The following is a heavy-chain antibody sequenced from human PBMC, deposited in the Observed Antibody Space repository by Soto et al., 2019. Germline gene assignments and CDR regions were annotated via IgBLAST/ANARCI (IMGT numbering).Heavy chain of an antibody. J-gene: IGHJ6*03. D-gene: IGHD3-10*01. CDR1: GFTFRSYI. CDR3: AKDTGSGSYSYYYYYMDV. V-gene: IGHV3-23*01. Sequence: GGSLRLSCAGSGFTFRSYIMNWVGQAPGKGLEWVSTISDSGGSTYYADSVKGRFTISRDNAKNSLYLQMNSLRAEDTALYYCAKDTGSGSYSYYYYYMDVWGKGTTVTVSS. CDR2: ISDSGGST.